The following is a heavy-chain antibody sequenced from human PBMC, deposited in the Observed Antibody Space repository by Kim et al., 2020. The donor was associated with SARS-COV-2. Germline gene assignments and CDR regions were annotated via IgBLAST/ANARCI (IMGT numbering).Heavy chain of an antibody. CDR2: IKTKTEGETT. D-gene: IGHD1-26*01. J-gene: IGHJ4*02. V-gene: IGHV3-15*01. CDR1: GFTFSNVW. Sequence: GGSLRLSCAASGFTFSNVWMSWVRQAPGKGLEWIGRIKTKTEGETTDYAAPVKGRFSISRDDSGATLYLHMNSLKTEDTAVYYCTTASVNSEWGQGTLVTVSS. CDR3: TTASVNSE.